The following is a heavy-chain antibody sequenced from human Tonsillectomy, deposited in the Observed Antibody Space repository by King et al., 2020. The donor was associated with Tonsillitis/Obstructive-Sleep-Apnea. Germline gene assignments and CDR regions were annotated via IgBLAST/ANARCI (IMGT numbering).Heavy chain of an antibody. Sequence: QLVQSGAEVKKPGESLRISCKDSGYSLTSDWITWVRQVPGKGLEWMGTIDPSDSYTNYSPSFQGHVTISADKSISTAYLQWSSLKASDTAIYYCARGKGVGGYYYGMDVWGQGTTVTVFS. J-gene: IGHJ6*02. V-gene: IGHV5-10-1*01. CDR2: IDPSDSYT. D-gene: IGHD3-3*01. CDR1: GYSLTSDW. CDR3: ARGKGVGGYYYGMDV.